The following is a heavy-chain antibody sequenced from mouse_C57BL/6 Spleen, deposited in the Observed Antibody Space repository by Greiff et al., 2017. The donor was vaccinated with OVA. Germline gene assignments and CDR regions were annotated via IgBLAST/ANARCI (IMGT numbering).Heavy chain of an antibody. CDR1: GFSFNTYA. D-gene: IGHD1-1*01. Sequence: EVQLVESGGGLVQPKGSLKLSCAASGFSFNTYAMNWVRQAPGKGLEWVARIRSKSNNYATYYADSVKDRFTISRDDSESMLYLQMNNLKTEDTAMYYCVRHTTTVVAEYFDVWGTGTTVTVSS. J-gene: IGHJ1*03. CDR3: VRHTTTVVAEYFDV. V-gene: IGHV10-1*01. CDR2: IRSKSNNYAT.